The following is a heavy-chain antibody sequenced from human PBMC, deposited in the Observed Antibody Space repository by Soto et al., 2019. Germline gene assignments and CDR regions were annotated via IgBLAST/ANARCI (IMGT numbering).Heavy chain of an antibody. CDR2: ISYDGSNK. CDR1: GFTFSSYG. CDR3: AKDTIAARPRGYYFDY. Sequence: GGSLRLSCAASGFTFSSYGMHWVRQAPGKGLEWVAVISYDGSNKYYADSVKGRFTISRDNSKNTLYLQMNSLRAEDTAVYYCAKDTIAARPRGYYFDYWGQGTLVTVSS. J-gene: IGHJ4*02. V-gene: IGHV3-30*18. D-gene: IGHD6-6*01.